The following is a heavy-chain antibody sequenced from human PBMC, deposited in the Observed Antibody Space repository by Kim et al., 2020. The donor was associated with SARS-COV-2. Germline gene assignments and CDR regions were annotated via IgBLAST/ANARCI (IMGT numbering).Heavy chain of an antibody. V-gene: IGHV1-24*01. Sequence: ASVKVSCKASGYTLNQLSIHWVRQAPGKGLEWMAGFDPEDGETLYAQKFQGRLTMSEDTTADTAYMDLSSLRSEDTAVYYYARLAVAGGGAFDYWGPGT. CDR1: GYTLNQLS. J-gene: IGHJ4*02. CDR2: FDPEDGET. CDR3: ARLAVAGGGAFDY. D-gene: IGHD6-19*01.